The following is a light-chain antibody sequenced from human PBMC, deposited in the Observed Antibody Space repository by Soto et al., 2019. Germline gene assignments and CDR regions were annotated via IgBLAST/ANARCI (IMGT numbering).Light chain of an antibody. J-gene: IGLJ1*01. CDR3: SSHNNIGTLQV. CDR1: SSDVGGYNY. CDR2: EVS. V-gene: IGLV2-14*01. Sequence: QSVLTQPASVSGSPGQSITISCTGTSSDVGGYNYVSWYQQHPGKAPKLMIYEVSNRPSGVSNRFSGSKSGNTASLTISGLQAEDEADYYCSSHNNIGTLQVFGPGTKVTVL.